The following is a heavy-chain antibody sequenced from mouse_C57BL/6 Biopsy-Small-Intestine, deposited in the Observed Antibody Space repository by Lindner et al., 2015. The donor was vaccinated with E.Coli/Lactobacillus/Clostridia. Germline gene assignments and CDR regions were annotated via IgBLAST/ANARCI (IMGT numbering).Heavy chain of an antibody. CDR2: ISSGSSTI. D-gene: IGHD2-3*01. Sequence: VQLQESGGGLVKPGGSLKLSCAASGFTFSDYGMHWVRQAPEKGLEWVAYISSGSSTIYYADTVKGRFTISRDNAKNTLFLQMTSLRSEDTAMYYCARRDNDGYYFDYWGQGTTLTVSS. CDR1: GFTFSDYG. V-gene: IGHV5-17*01. CDR3: ARRDNDGYYFDY. J-gene: IGHJ2*01.